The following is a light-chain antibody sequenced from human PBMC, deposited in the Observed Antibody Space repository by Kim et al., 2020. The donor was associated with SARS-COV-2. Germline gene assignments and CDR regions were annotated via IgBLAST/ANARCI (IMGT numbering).Light chain of an antibody. V-gene: IGLV2-14*03. Sequence: QRVTISCTGTSSAVGGYSFHSCYQQPPAHPPILIIYNDSHRPWGLSNRSCGSTSRSAASVTIALLHADDEDDYCCGSYTSISTLDVFGTGTKVTVL. CDR2: NDS. CDR3: GSYTSISTLDV. CDR1: SSAVGGYSF. J-gene: IGLJ1*01.